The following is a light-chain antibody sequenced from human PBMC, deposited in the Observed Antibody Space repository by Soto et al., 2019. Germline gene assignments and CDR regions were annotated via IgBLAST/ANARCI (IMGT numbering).Light chain of an antibody. CDR1: QSVLYSSNGKNY. CDR3: QQYDTLPIT. V-gene: IGKV4-1*01. CDR2: WAS. Sequence: DIVLTQSPDSLAVSLGGRATIKCKSSQSVLYSSNGKNYLAWYQQKPGQPPNLLIYWASTRKSGVPDRFSGSVSGTDFTLTISSLQAEDVAVYYCQQYDTLPITFGQGTRLEIK. J-gene: IGKJ5*01.